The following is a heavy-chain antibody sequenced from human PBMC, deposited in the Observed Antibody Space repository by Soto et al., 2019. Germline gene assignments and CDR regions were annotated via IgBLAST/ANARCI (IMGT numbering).Heavy chain of an antibody. CDR3: VKHRGNPSGAFDI. CDR1: GGSINSRYW. CDR2: IYHSGST. Sequence: PSETLSLTCAVSGGSINSRYWWSWVRQSPGKGLEWIGEIYHSGSTNYNPSLKSRVTISVDKSKNQFSLNLSSVTAEDTAVYYCVKHRGNPSGAFDIWGQGTMVTVSS. D-gene: IGHD3-10*01. J-gene: IGHJ3*02. V-gene: IGHV4-4*02.